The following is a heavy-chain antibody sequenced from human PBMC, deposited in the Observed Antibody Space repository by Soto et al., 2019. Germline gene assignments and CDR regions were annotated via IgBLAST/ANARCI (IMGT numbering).Heavy chain of an antibody. CDR2: ISGSGGST. V-gene: IGHV3-23*01. J-gene: IGHJ4*02. CDR3: AKRGGDIWFGELLYQFDY. Sequence: GGSLRLSCAASGFTFSSSGFTFSSYAMSWVRQAPGKGLEWVSGISGSGGSTYYADTVKGRFTISRDNSQNTLFLQMNSLRAEDTAVDYCAKRGGDIWFGELLYQFDYWGQGTLVTVSS. CDR1: GFTFSSSGFTFSSYA. D-gene: IGHD3-10*01.